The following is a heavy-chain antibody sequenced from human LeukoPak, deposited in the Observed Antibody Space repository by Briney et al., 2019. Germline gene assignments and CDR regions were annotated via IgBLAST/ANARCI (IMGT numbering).Heavy chain of an antibody. Sequence: PGESLKISCKGSGYSFTSYWIAWVRQMPGKGLEWMGIMYPGDSDTRYSPSFQGQVTISADKSISTAYLQWSSLKASDTAMYYCARHFPGGHDYGDYVLYPAFDIWGQGTMVTVSS. CDR1: GYSFTSYW. CDR2: MYPGDSDT. V-gene: IGHV5-51*01. CDR3: ARHFPGGHDYGDYVLYPAFDI. D-gene: IGHD4-17*01. J-gene: IGHJ3*02.